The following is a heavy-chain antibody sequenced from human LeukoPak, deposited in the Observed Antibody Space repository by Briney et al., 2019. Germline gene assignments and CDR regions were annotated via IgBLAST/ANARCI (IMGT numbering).Heavy chain of an antibody. Sequence: GGSLRLSCAASGFSLSAYGMNWVRQAPGKGLEWVSAIGGSGATTYYADSVRGRFTISRDNSKNTMYLQMSSLRAEDTAVYYCAKIRLEESATGYWGQGTLVTVSS. J-gene: IGHJ4*02. D-gene: IGHD2-15*01. CDR1: GFSLSAYG. CDR2: IGGSGATT. V-gene: IGHV3-23*01. CDR3: AKIRLEESATGY.